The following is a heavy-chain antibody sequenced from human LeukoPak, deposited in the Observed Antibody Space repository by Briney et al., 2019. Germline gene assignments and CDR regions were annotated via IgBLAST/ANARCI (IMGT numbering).Heavy chain of an antibody. CDR1: GDSVTSYY. D-gene: IGHD2-8*02. V-gene: IGHV4-59*08. CDR3: ARLNCTGDGCYNH. CDR2: VSSDGTT. J-gene: IGHJ4*02. Sequence: NASEKVSLTCSVSGDSVTSYYWSWIRQPPGKGLEWIGYVSSDGTTNYTPSLRSRVIMSVDTAKNHISLSLTSLTAADTAIYYCARLNCTGDGCYNHWGRGKLLTVST.